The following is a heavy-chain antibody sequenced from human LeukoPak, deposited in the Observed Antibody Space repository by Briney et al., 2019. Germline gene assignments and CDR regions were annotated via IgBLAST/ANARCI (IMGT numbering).Heavy chain of an antibody. D-gene: IGHD5-18*01. CDR2: ISSSSSYI. CDR3: ARDLGYSYGSSYGAFDI. V-gene: IGHV3-21*01. Sequence: PGGSLRLSCAASGFTFSSYSMNWVRQAPGKGLEWVSSISSSSSYIYYADSVKSRFTISRDNAKNSLYLQMNSLRAEDTAVYYCARDLGYSYGSSYGAFDIWGQGTMVTVSS. CDR1: GFTFSSYS. J-gene: IGHJ3*02.